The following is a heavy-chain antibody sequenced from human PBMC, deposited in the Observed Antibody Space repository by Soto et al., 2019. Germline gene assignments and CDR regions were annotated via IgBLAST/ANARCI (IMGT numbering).Heavy chain of an antibody. D-gene: IGHD3-10*01. Sequence: QVQLVQSGAEVKKPGASVKVSCKVSGYTLTELSMHWVRQGPGKGLEWMGGFDPEDGETIYAQKFQGRVTMTEDTSTDTAYMELSSLRSEDTAVYYCATVSPEFGDLTRGMDVWGQGTTVTVSS. V-gene: IGHV1-24*01. CDR2: FDPEDGET. CDR3: ATVSPEFGDLTRGMDV. CDR1: GYTLTELS. J-gene: IGHJ6*02.